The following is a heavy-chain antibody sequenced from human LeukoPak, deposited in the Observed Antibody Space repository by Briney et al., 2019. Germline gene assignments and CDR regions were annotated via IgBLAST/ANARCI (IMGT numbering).Heavy chain of an antibody. CDR1: GGSSSSGGYS. CDR3: ARDDGSGSLKN. Sequence: PSETLSLTGAVSGGSSSSGGYSWSWIRQPPGKGLEWIGYIYRSGSTYYNPSLKSRVTISVDRSKNQFSLKLSSVTAADTAVYYCARDDGSGSLKNWGQGTLVTVSS. V-gene: IGHV4-30-2*01. J-gene: IGHJ4*02. CDR2: IYRSGST. D-gene: IGHD3-10*01.